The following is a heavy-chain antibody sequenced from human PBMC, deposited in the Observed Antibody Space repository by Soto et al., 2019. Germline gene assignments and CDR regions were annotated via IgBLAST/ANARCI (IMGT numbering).Heavy chain of an antibody. CDR1: GGSISSGGYY. D-gene: IGHD2-15*01. V-gene: IGHV4-31*03. CDR3: AREGSERGWFDP. CDR2: IYYSGST. Sequence: QVQLQESGPGLVKPSQTLSLTCTVSGGSISSGGYYWSWLRQHPGKGLEWIGYIYYSGSTYYNPSPKSRVTISVDTSKNQCSLKLSSVTAADTAVYYCAREGSERGWFDPWGQGTLVTVSS. J-gene: IGHJ5*02.